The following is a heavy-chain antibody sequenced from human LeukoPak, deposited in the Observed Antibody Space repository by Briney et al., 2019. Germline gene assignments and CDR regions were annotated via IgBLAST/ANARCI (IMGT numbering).Heavy chain of an antibody. J-gene: IGHJ3*02. CDR1: GYTFTDYY. V-gene: IGHV1-2*02. D-gene: IGHD3-22*01. CDR3: ARVLRPRYYYDSSGYYKDAFDI. CDR2: INPNSGGT. Sequence: ASVKVSCKASGYTFTDYYIHWVRQAPGQGLEWMGWINPNSGGTNSAQKFQGRVTMTRDTSISTAYMELSRLRSDDTAVYYCARVLRPRYYYDSSGYYKDAFDIWGQGTMVAVSS.